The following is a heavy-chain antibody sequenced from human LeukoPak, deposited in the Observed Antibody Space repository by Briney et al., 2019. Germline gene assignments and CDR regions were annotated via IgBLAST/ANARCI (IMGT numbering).Heavy chain of an antibody. D-gene: IGHD3-10*01. CDR1: GGTFSSYA. CDR3: ARVQKVRGVIHTFGY. V-gene: IGHV1-69*05. Sequence: SVKVSCKASGGTFSSYAISWVRQAPGQGLEWMGGIIPIFGTANYAQKFQGRVTMTRNTSISTAYMELSSLRSEDTAVYYCARVQKVRGVIHTFGYWGQGTLVTVSS. J-gene: IGHJ4*02. CDR2: IIPIFGTA.